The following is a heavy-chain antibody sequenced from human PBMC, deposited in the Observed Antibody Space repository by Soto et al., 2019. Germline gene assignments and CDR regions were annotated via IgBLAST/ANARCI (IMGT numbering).Heavy chain of an antibody. J-gene: IGHJ4*02. Sequence: ASVKVSCKASGYTFTSYAMHWVRQDPGQRLEWMGWINAGNGNTKYSQKFQGRVTITRDTSASTAYMELSSLRSEDTAVYYGARGPGGPDGPGDYWGQGTLVTVSS. CDR2: INAGNGNT. D-gene: IGHD2-15*01. CDR1: GYTFTSYA. CDR3: ARGPGGPDGPGDY. V-gene: IGHV1-3*01.